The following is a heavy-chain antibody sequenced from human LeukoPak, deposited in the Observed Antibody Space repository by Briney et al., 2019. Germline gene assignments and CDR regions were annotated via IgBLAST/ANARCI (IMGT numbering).Heavy chain of an antibody. Sequence: GGSLRLSCAASGFTFSSHWMHWVRQAPGKGLEWVSAISGSGGSTYYADSVMGRFTISRDNSKNTLYLQMNSLRAEDTAVYYCAKEIGSSSRGYFDYWGQGTLVTVSS. D-gene: IGHD6-6*01. CDR2: ISGSGGST. CDR3: AKEIGSSSRGYFDY. CDR1: GFTFSSHW. V-gene: IGHV3-23*01. J-gene: IGHJ4*02.